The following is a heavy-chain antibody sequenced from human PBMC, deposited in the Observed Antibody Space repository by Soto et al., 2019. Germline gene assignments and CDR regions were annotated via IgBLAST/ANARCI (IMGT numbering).Heavy chain of an antibody. V-gene: IGHV4-30-4*01. CDR1: GGSISSGDYY. CDR2: IYYSGST. Sequence: PSETLSLTCTVSGGSISSGDYYWSWIRQPPGKGLEWIGYIYYSGSTYYNPSLKSRVTISVDTSKNQFSLKLSPVTAADTAVYYCARYGRSSGYYFFDYWGQGTLVTVSS. CDR3: ARYGRSSGYYFFDY. J-gene: IGHJ4*02. D-gene: IGHD3-22*01.